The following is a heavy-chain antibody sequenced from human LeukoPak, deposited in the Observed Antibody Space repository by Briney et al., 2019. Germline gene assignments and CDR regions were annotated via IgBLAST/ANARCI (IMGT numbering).Heavy chain of an antibody. V-gene: IGHV1-18*01. J-gene: IGHJ4*02. Sequence: ASVKVSCKASGYTFTSYGISWVRQAPGQGLEWMGWISAYNGNTNYAQKFQGRVTMTEDTSTDTAYMELSSLRSEDTAVYYCASRATRCSRTSCYRGGFDYWGQGTLVTVSS. D-gene: IGHD2-2*02. CDR1: GYTFTSYG. CDR3: ASRATRCSRTSCYRGGFDY. CDR2: ISAYNGNT.